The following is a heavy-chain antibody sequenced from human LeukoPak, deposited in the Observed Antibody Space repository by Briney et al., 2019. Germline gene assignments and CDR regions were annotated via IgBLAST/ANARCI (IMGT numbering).Heavy chain of an antibody. CDR1: GFTFSSYG. CDR3: ARSEIAARWRYIDY. V-gene: IGHV3-33*01. CDR2: IWYDGSNK. Sequence: GGSLRLSCAASGFTFSSYGMHWVRQAPGKGLEWVAVIWYDGSNKYYADSVKGRFTISRDNSKNTLYLQMNSLRAEDTAVYYCARSEIAARWRYIDYWGQRTLVTVSS. J-gene: IGHJ4*02. D-gene: IGHD6-6*01.